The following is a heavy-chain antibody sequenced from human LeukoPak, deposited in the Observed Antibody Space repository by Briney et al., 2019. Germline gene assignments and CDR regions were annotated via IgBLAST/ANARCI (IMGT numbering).Heavy chain of an antibody. CDR2: LNQDGSER. D-gene: IGHD3-10*01. CDR3: GEGRKGAWFPNY. V-gene: IGHV3-7*05. Sequence: GGSLRLSCAASGFTFGAYWMTWVRQAPGKGLEWVANLNQDGSERYYVDSVKGRVIIPRDNAKNSLYLQMNGLRAEDTAVYYCGEGRKGAWFPNYWGQGTLVTVSS. J-gene: IGHJ4*02. CDR1: GFTFGAYW.